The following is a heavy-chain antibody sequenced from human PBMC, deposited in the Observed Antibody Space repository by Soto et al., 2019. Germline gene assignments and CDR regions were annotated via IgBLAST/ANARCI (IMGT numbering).Heavy chain of an antibody. CDR3: ARTNYYDTSGHPNWFDP. Sequence: ASVKVSCKASGYTFTSYVINWVRQAKGQGLEWMGWMNPNSGNTGYAQKFQGRVTMTRNTSISTAYMELSSLRSEDTAVYYCARTNYYDTSGHPNWFDPWGQGTLVTVSS. CDR2: MNPNSGNT. D-gene: IGHD3-22*01. V-gene: IGHV1-8*01. J-gene: IGHJ5*02. CDR1: GYTFTSYV.